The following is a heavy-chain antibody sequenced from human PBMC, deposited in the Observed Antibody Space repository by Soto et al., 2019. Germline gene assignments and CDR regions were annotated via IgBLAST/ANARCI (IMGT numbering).Heavy chain of an antibody. Sequence: GGSLGLSCAASGFTFYNFAMTWVRQAPGKGLEWVSAISGSGARTYYADSVMGRFTISRDNSKNTVYLQMNSLRAEDAAVYYCAKSPFNVLVPSALGANSWFDPWGQGTLVPVSS. CDR3: AKSPFNVLVPSALGANSWFDP. J-gene: IGHJ5*02. D-gene: IGHD2-2*01. V-gene: IGHV3-23*01. CDR2: ISGSGART. CDR1: GFTFYNFA.